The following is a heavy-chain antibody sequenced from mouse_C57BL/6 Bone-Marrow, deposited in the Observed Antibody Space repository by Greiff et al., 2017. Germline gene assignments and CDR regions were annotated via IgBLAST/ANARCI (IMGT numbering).Heavy chain of an antibody. D-gene: IGHD1-1*01. CDR3: ARDLGGRITTVVAEGAMDY. V-gene: IGHV5-4*01. Sequence: EVKLMESGGGLVKPGGSLKLSCAASGFTFSSYAMSWVRQTPEKRLEWVATISDGGSYTYYPDQVKGRFTISRDNAKNNLYLQMSHLKSEDTAMYYCARDLGGRITTVVAEGAMDYWGQGTSVTVSS. CDR1: GFTFSSYA. J-gene: IGHJ4*01. CDR2: ISDGGSYT.